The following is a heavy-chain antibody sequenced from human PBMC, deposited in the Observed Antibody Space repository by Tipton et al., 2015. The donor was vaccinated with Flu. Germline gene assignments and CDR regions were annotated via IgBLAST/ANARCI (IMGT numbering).Heavy chain of an antibody. V-gene: IGHV3-74*01. CDR1: GFAFSSFW. CDR2: INSDGSST. D-gene: IGHD4-17*01. J-gene: IGHJ5*02. Sequence: SLRLSCAASGFAFSSFWMHWVRQAPGKGLVWVARINSDGSSTRYADSVKGRFTISRDNAENTLYLQLNSLRAEDTAVYYCARRLTVLEFWFDPWGQGTLVTVSS. CDR3: ARRLTVLEFWFDP.